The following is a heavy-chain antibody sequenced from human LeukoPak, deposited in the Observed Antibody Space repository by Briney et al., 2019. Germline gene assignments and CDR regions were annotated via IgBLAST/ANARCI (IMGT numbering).Heavy chain of an antibody. CDR3: ARASSLGGSSSGAWGAIFDY. Sequence: SETLSLTCAVSGYSISSGYYWGWIRQPPGKGLEWIGSIYHSGSTYYNPSLKRRVTISVDTSKSQFSLKLRYVTAADTAVYYCARASSLGGSSSGAWGAIFDYWGQGTLVTVSA. V-gene: IGHV4-38-2*01. D-gene: IGHD1-26*01. CDR1: GYSISSGYY. J-gene: IGHJ4*02. CDR2: IYHSGST.